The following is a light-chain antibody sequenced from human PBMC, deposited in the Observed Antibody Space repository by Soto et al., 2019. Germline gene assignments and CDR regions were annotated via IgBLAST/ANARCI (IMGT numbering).Light chain of an antibody. CDR2: EVS. V-gene: IGLV2-14*01. CDR3: SSYSSTTTL. Sequence: QSMLTQPASVSGSPGQSITISCSGISPDFGVSWYQHFPGKAPKLIIFEVSTRPSGVSTRFSGSKSGNMAFLTISGLQTEDEGLYHCSSYSSTTTLFGGGTKVTVL. CDR1: SPDFG. J-gene: IGLJ2*01.